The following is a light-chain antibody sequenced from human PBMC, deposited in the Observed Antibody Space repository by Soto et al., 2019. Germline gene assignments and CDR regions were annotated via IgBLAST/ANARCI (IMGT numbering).Light chain of an antibody. V-gene: IGKV3-15*01. CDR1: QSVNSN. J-gene: IGKJ1*01. CDR2: GTS. Sequence: EIVMTQSPATLPLSPGERATLSCRASQSVNSNLAWYQQKAGQAPRLLIYGTSTRATGIPARFSGSGSGTDFTLTISRLEPEDFAVYYCQQFGSSGTFGQGTKVDIK. CDR3: QQFGSSGT.